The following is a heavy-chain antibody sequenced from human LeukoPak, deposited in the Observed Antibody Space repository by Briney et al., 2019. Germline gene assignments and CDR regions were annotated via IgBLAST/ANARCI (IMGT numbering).Heavy chain of an antibody. J-gene: IGHJ2*01. V-gene: IGHV4-39*01. D-gene: IGHD3-22*01. CDR2: IYYSGST. Sequence: SETLSLTCTVSGGSISSSSYYWGWIRQPPGKGLEWIGSIYYSGSTYYNPSLKSRVTIPVDTSKNQFSLKLSSVTAADTAVYYCARHGDYYDSSGYYLTDWYFDLWGRGTLVTVSS. CDR3: ARHGDYYDSSGYYLTDWYFDL. CDR1: GGSISSSSYY.